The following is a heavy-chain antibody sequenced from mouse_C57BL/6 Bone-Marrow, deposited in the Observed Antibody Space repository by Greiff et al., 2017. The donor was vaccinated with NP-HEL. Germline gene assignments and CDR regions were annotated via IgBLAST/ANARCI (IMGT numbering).Heavy chain of an antibody. CDR2: IYPRSGNT. Sequence: QVQLKESGAELARPGASVKLSCKASGYTFTSYGISWVKQRTGQGLEWIGEIYPRSGNTSYNEKFKGKATLTADKSSSTAYMELRSLTSEDSEVYFCALNCEVAYWGQGTLVTVSA. CDR3: ALNCEVAY. CDR1: GYTFTSYG. D-gene: IGHD4-1*02. V-gene: IGHV1-81*01. J-gene: IGHJ3*01.